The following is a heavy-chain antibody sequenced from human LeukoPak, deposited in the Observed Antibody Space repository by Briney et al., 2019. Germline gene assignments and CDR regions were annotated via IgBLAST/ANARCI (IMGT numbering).Heavy chain of an antibody. CDR1: GGSISSYY. Sequence: SETLFLTCTVSGGSISSYYWSWIRQPPGKGLEWIGYIYYSGSTNYNPSLKSRVTISVDTSKNQFSLKLSSVTAADTAVYYCARSSLEMAAEFDYWGQGTLVTVSS. CDR2: IYYSGST. J-gene: IGHJ4*02. CDR3: ARSSLEMAAEFDY. D-gene: IGHD5-24*01. V-gene: IGHV4-59*01.